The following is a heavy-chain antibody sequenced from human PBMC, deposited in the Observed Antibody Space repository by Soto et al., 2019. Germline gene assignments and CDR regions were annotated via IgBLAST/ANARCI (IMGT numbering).Heavy chain of an antibody. CDR3: AHYFRVSGRYTGARFDS. CDR1: GFSLSSNGVG. Sequence: QITLKESGPTLVKPTQTLTLTCSFSGFSLSSNGVGVGWIRQPPGKALEFLALVYWDDDKRYSPSLKSRLTSTQDPSKNQLVLTMSIRDPVDTAKYYGAHYFRVSGRYTGARFDSWGQGILVIVSS. V-gene: IGHV2-5*02. D-gene: IGHD3-16*02. CDR2: VYWDDDK. J-gene: IGHJ5*01.